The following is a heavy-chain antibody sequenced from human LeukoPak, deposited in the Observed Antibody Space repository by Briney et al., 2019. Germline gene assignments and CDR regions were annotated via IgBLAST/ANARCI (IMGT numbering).Heavy chain of an antibody. D-gene: IGHD6-19*01. J-gene: IGHJ4*02. Sequence: PSETLSLTCAVSGGSISSSNWWSWVRQPPGKGLEWIGEIYHSGSTNYNPSLKSRVTISVDKSKNQFSLKLNSVTAADTAVYYCARGWDGIAVAGSFDYWGQGTLVTVSS. CDR3: ARGWDGIAVAGSFDY. CDR1: GGSISSSNW. CDR2: IYHSGST. V-gene: IGHV4-4*02.